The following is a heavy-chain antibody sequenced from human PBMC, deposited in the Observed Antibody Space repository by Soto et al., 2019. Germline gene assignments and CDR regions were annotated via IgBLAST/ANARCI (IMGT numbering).Heavy chain of an antibody. Sequence: QVQLVESGGGVVQPGRSLRLSCAASGFTFSSYAMHWVRQAPGNGLEWVAVISYDGSNKYYADSVKGRFTISRDNSKNTLYLQMNSLRAEDTAVYYCAREGHYDSSGYYFQHWGQGTLVTVSS. CDR1: GFTFSSYA. CDR3: AREGHYDSSGYYFQH. D-gene: IGHD3-22*01. CDR2: ISYDGSNK. V-gene: IGHV3-30-3*01. J-gene: IGHJ1*01.